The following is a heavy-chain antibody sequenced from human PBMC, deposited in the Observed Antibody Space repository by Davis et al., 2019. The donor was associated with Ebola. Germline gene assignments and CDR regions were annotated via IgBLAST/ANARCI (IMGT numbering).Heavy chain of an antibody. V-gene: IGHV3-20*04. J-gene: IGHJ4*02. CDR2: INWNGGST. CDR1: GFTFDDYG. CDR3: VRAAAYCDSTNCYTSYYFDY. D-gene: IGHD2-2*02. Sequence: GESLKISCAASGFTFDDYGMSWVRQAPGKGLEWVSGINWNGGSTGYADSVKGRITISRDSSKNTVHLQMSSLSAEDTAVYYCVRAAAYCDSTNCYTSYYFDYWGQGTLVTVSS.